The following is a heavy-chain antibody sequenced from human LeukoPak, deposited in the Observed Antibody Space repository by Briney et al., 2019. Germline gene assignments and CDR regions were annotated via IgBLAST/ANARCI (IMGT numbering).Heavy chain of an antibody. CDR1: GFTFSSYS. V-gene: IGHV3-21*01. J-gene: IGHJ4*02. CDR2: ISSSSSYI. Sequence: PGGSLRLSCAASGFTFSSYSMNWVRQAPGKGLEWVSSISSSSSYIHYADSVRGRFTISGDNAKNSLFLQMNSLRGEDTAVYYCARCTTGKTFGSLREIKKSREIDYWGQGTLVTVSS. CDR3: ARCTTGKTFGSLREIKKSREIDY. D-gene: IGHD1-1*01.